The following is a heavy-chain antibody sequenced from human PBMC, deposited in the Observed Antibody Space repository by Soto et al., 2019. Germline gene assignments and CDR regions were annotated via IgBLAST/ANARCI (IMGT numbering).Heavy chain of an antibody. CDR1: GFTFGIYG. CDR3: EREGLKTHPPAFDI. V-gene: IGHV3-74*01. Sequence: PGGSXGLCCATSGFTFGIYGVHLFRQAPGKGRVWVSRINSDGSSTSYADSVKGRFTISRDNAKNTLYLQMNSLRAEDTAVYYCEREGLKTHPPAFDIWGNGKMAT. CDR2: INSDGSST. D-gene: IGHD3-16*01. J-gene: IGHJ3*02.